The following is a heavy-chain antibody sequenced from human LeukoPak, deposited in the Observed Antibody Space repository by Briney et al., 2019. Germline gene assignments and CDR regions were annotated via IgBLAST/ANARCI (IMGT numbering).Heavy chain of an antibody. CDR2: INPHSGGT. V-gene: IGHV1-2*02. Sequence: GASVKVSCKASGYTFTGYYMHWVRQAPGQGLEWMGWINPHSGGTNYAQKFQGRVTMTRDTSISTAYMELSRLRSDDTAVYYCARVPPPGYPYHFDYWGQGTLVTVSS. D-gene: IGHD3-16*02. CDR3: ARVPPPGYPYHFDY. J-gene: IGHJ4*02. CDR1: GYTFTGYY.